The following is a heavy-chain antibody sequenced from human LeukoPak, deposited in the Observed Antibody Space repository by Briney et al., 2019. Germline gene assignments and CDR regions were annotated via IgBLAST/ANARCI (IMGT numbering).Heavy chain of an antibody. J-gene: IGHJ4*02. Sequence: PGRSLRLSCAASGLTFDDYAMHWVRQAPGQGLEWVSGISWNSVYIGYADSVKGRFTISRDNAKNSLDLQMNSLRVEDTAVYYCARSLGELSLAAAYWGQGILVTVSS. V-gene: IGHV3-9*01. CDR2: ISWNSVYI. CDR3: ARSLGELSLAAAY. D-gene: IGHD3-16*02. CDR1: GLTFDDYA.